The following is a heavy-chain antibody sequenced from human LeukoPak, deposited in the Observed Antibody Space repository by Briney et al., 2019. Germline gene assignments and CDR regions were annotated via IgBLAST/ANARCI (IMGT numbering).Heavy chain of an antibody. J-gene: IGHJ4*02. D-gene: IGHD1-26*01. CDR2: ISSSSSII. CDR1: GFTFSSYS. V-gene: IGHV3-48*01. CDR3: ARGPLEGATCFDH. Sequence: GGSLRLSCAASGFTFSSYSMNWVRQAPGKGLEWVSYISSSSSIIYYADSVKGRFNISRDNAKNSLYLQMNSLRAEDTAVYYCARGPLEGATCFDHWGKRPLVTVSS.